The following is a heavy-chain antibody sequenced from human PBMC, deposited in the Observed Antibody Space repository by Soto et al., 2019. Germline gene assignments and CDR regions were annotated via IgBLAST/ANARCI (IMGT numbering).Heavy chain of an antibody. J-gene: IGHJ3*02. CDR3: ARENGYSAFDI. D-gene: IGHD3-22*01. CDR1: GASISSYY. CDR2: IYYTGST. V-gene: IGHV4-59*01. Sequence: QVQLQESGPGLVKPSETLSLTCTVSGASISSYYWSWIRQPPGKGLEWIGYIYYTGSTNYNPSLKSRVTISVDTSKNQFSLKLSSVTAADTAVYHCARENGYSAFDIWGQGTMVTVSS.